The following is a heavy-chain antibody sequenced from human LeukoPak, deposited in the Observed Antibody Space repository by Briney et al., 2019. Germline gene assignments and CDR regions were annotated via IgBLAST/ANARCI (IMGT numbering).Heavy chain of an antibody. CDR2: IYTSGST. CDR3: ARHGPYSSSPSYFDY. V-gene: IGHV4-4*09. Sequence: EPLSLTCTVSGGSISSYYWSWIRQPPGKGLEWIGYIYTSGSTNYNPSLKSRVTISVDTSKNQFSLKLSSVTAADTAVYYCARHGPYSSSPSYFDYWGQGTLVTVSS. J-gene: IGHJ4*02. CDR1: GGSISSYY. D-gene: IGHD6-6*01.